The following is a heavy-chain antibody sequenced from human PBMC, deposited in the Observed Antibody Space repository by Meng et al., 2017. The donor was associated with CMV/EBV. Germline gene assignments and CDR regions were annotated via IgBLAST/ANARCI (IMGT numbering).Heavy chain of an antibody. Sequence: GGSLSLSCPASGFPFSSYAMHWVRQAPGRGLEWVAVISYDGSNKYYADSVKGRFTISRDNSKNTLYLQMNSLRAEDTAVYYCARELIVVVPAAIWAYYYGMDVWGQGTTVTVSS. J-gene: IGHJ6*02. D-gene: IGHD2-2*01. CDR1: GFPFSSYA. CDR2: ISYDGSNK. V-gene: IGHV3-30-3*01. CDR3: ARELIVVVPAAIWAYYYGMDV.